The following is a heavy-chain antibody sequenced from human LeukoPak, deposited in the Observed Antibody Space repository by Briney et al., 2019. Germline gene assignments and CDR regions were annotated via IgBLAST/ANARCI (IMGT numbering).Heavy chain of an antibody. V-gene: IGHV4-59*01. CDR2: IYYSGST. CDR3: AREVHSSGWYNYYYYGMDV. Sequence: SETLSLTCTVSGGSISSYYWSWIRQPPGKGLEWIGYIYYSGSTNYNPSLKSRVTISVDTSKSQFSLKLSSVTAADTDVYYCAREVHSSGWYNYYYYGMDVWGKGTTVTVSS. J-gene: IGHJ6*04. CDR1: GGSISSYY. D-gene: IGHD6-19*01.